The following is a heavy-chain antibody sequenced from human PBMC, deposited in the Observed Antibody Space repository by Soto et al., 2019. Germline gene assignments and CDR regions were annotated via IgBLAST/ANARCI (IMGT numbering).Heavy chain of an antibody. Sequence: GGSLRLSCAASGFTFSSYAMSWVRQAPGKGLEWVSAISGSGGSTYYADSVKGRFTISRDNSKNTLYLQMNSLRAEDTAVYYCEKDRVVVVTAIAFDIWGQGTMVTVSS. CDR2: ISGSGGST. D-gene: IGHD2-21*02. J-gene: IGHJ3*02. CDR3: EKDRVVVVTAIAFDI. CDR1: GFTFSSYA. V-gene: IGHV3-23*01.